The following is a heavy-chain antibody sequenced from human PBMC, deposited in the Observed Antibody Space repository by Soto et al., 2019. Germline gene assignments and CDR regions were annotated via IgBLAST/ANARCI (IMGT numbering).Heavy chain of an antibody. CDR3: ARGWIGDLNDAFDI. D-gene: IGHD2-2*03. CDR1: GFTFSGYW. CDR2: INSYGTTT. J-gene: IGHJ3*02. Sequence: EVQLVESGGGLVQPGGSLRLSCAASGFTFSGYWMHWVRQAPGKGLVWVSRINSYGTTTSYADSVKGRFTISRDNGESTLYLQMNSLRAEDTAIYYCARGWIGDLNDAFDIWGQGTMVTVSS. V-gene: IGHV3-74*01.